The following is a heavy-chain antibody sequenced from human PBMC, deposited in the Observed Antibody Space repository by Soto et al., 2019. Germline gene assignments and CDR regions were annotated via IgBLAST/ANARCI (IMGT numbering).Heavy chain of an antibody. D-gene: IGHD4-17*01. CDR3: ARGGHDYGGAFDI. CDR1: GGTFSSYA. J-gene: IGHJ3*02. V-gene: IGHV1-69*05. CDR2: IIPNFGTA. Sequence: GASVKVSCKASGGTFSSYAISWVRQTPGQGLEWMGWIIPNFGTANYAQKFQGRVTITTDTSTSTAYMELRSLRSEDTAVYYCARGGHDYGGAFDIWGQGTMVTVSS.